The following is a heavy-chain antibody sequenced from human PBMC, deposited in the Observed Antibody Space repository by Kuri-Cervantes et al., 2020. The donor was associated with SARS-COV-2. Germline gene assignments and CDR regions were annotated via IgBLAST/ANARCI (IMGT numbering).Heavy chain of an antibody. CDR3: ARDQCSGGSCHGLFDY. J-gene: IGHJ4*02. D-gene: IGHD2-15*01. CDR1: GFTFSSYW. Sequence: GGSLRLSCAASGFTFSSYWMQWVRQAPGKGLEWVAVISYDGSNKYYADSVKGRFTISRDNSKNTPYLQMNSLRAEDTAVYYCARDQCSGGSCHGLFDYWGQGTLVTVSS. V-gene: IGHV3-30-3*01. CDR2: ISYDGSNK.